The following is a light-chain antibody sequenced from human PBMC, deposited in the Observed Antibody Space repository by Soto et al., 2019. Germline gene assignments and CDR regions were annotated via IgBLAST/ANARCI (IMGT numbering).Light chain of an antibody. CDR1: QSVSSH. CDR2: GGS. Sequence: EIELTQSPATLSLSPGERATLSCRASQSVSSHLAWFQQKPGQAPRLLMYGGSTRATGMPARFSGSGSGTEFTLIISSLQSEDFAVYYCQQYSNWPLTFCGGTKVEIK. J-gene: IGKJ4*01. V-gene: IGKV3-15*01. CDR3: QQYSNWPLT.